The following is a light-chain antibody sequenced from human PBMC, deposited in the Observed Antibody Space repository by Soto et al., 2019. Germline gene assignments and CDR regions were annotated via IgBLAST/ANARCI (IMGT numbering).Light chain of an antibody. CDR3: QQYGSSPWT. V-gene: IGKV3-20*01. Sequence: EIVLTQSPGSLALSPGERATLSCRASQSVSRNYLAWYQQKPGQAPRLLIYAASSRAAGTPDRFTGSGSGTDFTLSIARLEPEDFAVYHCQQYGSSPWTFGQGTKVDIK. J-gene: IGKJ1*01. CDR1: QSVSRNY. CDR2: AAS.